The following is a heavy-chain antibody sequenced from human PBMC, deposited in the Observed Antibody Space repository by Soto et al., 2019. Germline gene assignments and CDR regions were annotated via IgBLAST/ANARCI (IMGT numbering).Heavy chain of an antibody. D-gene: IGHD2-21*02. CDR2: IYHSGST. CDR1: GGSISSSNW. V-gene: IGHV4-4*02. CDR3: AREWGAYCGGDCPKGAFVI. J-gene: IGHJ3*02. Sequence: PSETLSLTCAVSGGSISSSNWCSWIRQTPGKGLEWIGEIYHSGSTNYNPSLKSRVTISVDKSKNQFSLKLSSVTAADTAVYYCAREWGAYCGGDCPKGAFVIWGQGTTVTVSS.